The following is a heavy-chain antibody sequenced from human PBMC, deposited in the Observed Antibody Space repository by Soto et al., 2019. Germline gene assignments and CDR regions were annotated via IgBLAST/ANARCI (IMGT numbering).Heavy chain of an antibody. D-gene: IGHD3-22*01. CDR3: ARDSSGPMAGDFDY. CDR1: GYTFTSYG. V-gene: IGHV1-18*01. J-gene: IGHJ4*02. Sequence: ASVKVSCKASGYTFTSYGISWVRQAPGQGLEWMGWNSAYNGNTNCAQKLQGRVTMTTDTSTSTAYMELRSLRSDDTAVYYCARDSSGPMAGDFDYWGQGTLVTVSS. CDR2: NSAYNGNT.